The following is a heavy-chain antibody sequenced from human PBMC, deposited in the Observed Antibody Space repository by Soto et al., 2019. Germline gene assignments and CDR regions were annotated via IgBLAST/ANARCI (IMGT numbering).Heavy chain of an antibody. CDR3: ARGAYFDSSGYFDS. D-gene: IGHD3-22*01. V-gene: IGHV4-59*06. Sequence: PSVTLPLTCTVPGGSINTYYWSWFLQYPGEGLEWIGYIFHSGNTYYNPSLKSRATISVDTSKNQFSLKLGSVTAADTAVYYCARGAYFDSSGYFDSWGQGALVTVSS. CDR1: GGSINTYY. J-gene: IGHJ4*02. CDR2: IFHSGNT.